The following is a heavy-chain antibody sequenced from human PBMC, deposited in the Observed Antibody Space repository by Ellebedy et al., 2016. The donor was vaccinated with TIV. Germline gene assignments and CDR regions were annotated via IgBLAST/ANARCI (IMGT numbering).Heavy chain of an antibody. J-gene: IGHJ4*02. CDR1: GFTFSIAG. Sequence: GESLKISXAASGFTFSIAGMTWVRQAPGKGLEWVANIKQDGSERYYVDSVKGRFTISRDNAKNSLYLQMNSLRAEDTAVYYCAGRYFDYWGQGTLVTVSS. V-gene: IGHV3-7*03. CDR3: AGRYFDY. CDR2: IKQDGSER.